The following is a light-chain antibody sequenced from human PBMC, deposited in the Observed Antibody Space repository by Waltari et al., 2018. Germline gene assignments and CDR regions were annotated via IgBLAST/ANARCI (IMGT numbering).Light chain of an antibody. J-gene: IGKJ2*01. CDR2: AAS. CDR1: QSISNS. CDR3: QQSHSPPFT. V-gene: IGKV1-39*01. Sequence: DIQMIQSPSSLSASVGDRVTRTCRASQSISNSLNWYQQIPGKAPKFMIYAASSLQSGVPSRFSGSGSGTEFTLTISSLQPEDFATYYCQQSHSPPFTFGQGTKVE.